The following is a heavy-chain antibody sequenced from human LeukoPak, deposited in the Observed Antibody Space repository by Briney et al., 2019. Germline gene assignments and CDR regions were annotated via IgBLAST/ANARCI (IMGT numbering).Heavy chain of an antibody. Sequence: GGSLRLSCAASGFTFSSYAMSWVRQAPGKGLEWVSAISGSGGSTYYADSVKGRFTISRDNSKNTLYLQMNSLRAEDTAVYYCANSPGGLSDAFDIWGQGTMVTVSS. J-gene: IGHJ3*02. CDR3: ANSPGGLSDAFDI. CDR2: ISGSGGST. V-gene: IGHV3-23*01. D-gene: IGHD3-10*01. CDR1: GFTFSSYA.